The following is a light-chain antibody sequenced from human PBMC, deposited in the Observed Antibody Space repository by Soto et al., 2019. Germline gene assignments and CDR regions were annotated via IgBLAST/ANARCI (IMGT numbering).Light chain of an antibody. V-gene: IGKV3-15*01. CDR1: QSVSGD. Sequence: EIVMTQSPATLSVSPGERATLSCRASQSVSGDLAWYQQKPGQTHSLLIYAASTRATGIPARFSGSGSGTEFTLTISSLQSDDFAVYSCQQYRSWPRTFGQGTKVEI. CDR3: QQYRSWPRT. CDR2: AAS. J-gene: IGKJ1*01.